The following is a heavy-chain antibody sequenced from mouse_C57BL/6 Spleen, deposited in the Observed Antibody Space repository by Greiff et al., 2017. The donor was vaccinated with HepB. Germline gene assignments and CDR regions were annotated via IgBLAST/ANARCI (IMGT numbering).Heavy chain of an antibody. D-gene: IGHD4-1*01. CDR2: ISSGSSTI. J-gene: IGHJ4*01. CDR1: GFTFSDYG. Sequence: VQLKQSGGGLVKPGGSLKLSCAASGFTFSDYGMHWVRQAPEKGLEWVAYISSGSSTIYYADTVKGRFTISRDNAKNTLFLQMTSLRSEDTAMYYCARVLGRAMDYWGQGTSVTVSS. V-gene: IGHV5-17*01. CDR3: ARVLGRAMDY.